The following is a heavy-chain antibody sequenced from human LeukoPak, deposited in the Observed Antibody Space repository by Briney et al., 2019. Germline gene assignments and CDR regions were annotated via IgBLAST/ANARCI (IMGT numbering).Heavy chain of an antibody. Sequence: SGTLSLTCTVFGGSISSYYWSWIRQPPGKGRGWMGYIYYRRRTNYNPSLKSRVTISVDTSKNQFSLKLSSVTAADPAVYYCARTSNAYYDILTGYYPTLFEYWGQGTLVTVSS. J-gene: IGHJ4*02. CDR2: IYYRRRT. CDR3: ARTSNAYYDILTGYYPTLFEY. V-gene: IGHV4-59*01. D-gene: IGHD3-9*01. CDR1: GGSISSYY.